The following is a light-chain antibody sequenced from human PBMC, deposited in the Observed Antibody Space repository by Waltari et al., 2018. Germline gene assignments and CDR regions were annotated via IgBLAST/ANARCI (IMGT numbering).Light chain of an antibody. Sequence: IKIPQSPSTLSASVGDRVTTTCRASQTLNRWLDWYQQKPGKAPKLLIYNASTLQSGVPSRFSGSDSGTQFALTITGLQAEDFATYYCQQYHSYPYTFGQGTKLEIK. J-gene: IGKJ2*01. CDR2: NAS. CDR1: QTLNRW. V-gene: IGKV1-5*01. CDR3: QQYHSYPYT.